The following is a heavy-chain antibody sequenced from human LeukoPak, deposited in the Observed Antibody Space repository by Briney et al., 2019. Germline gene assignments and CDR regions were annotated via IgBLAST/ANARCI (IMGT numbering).Heavy chain of an antibody. V-gene: IGHV3-66*04. CDR3: AKPYDYGDYRLDY. Sequence: GGSLRLSCAASGFTVSSNYMSWVRQAPGKGLEWVSVIYSGGSTYYADSVKGRFTISRDNSKNTLYLQMNSLRAEDTAVYYCAKPYDYGDYRLDYWGQGTLVTVSS. CDR2: IYSGGST. D-gene: IGHD4-17*01. J-gene: IGHJ4*02. CDR1: GFTVSSNY.